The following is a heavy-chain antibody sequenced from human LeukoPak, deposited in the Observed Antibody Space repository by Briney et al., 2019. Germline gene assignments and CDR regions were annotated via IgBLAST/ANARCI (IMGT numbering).Heavy chain of an antibody. V-gene: IGHV3-21*01. Sequence: GGSLRLSCAVSGSSFSSYSMNWVRQAPGKGLEWVSSISSSSSYIYYADSVKGRFTISRDNAKKSLYVQMNSLRAEDTAVYYCARSRGYYCSAGSCYYPFDYWGQGTLVTVSS. CDR3: ARSRGYYCSAGSCYYPFDY. CDR2: ISSSSSYI. J-gene: IGHJ4*02. CDR1: GSSFSSYS. D-gene: IGHD2-15*01.